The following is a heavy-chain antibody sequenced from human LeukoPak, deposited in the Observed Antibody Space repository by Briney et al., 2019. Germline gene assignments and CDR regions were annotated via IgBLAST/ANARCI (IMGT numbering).Heavy chain of an antibody. J-gene: IGHJ4*02. CDR3: ARQVDTTMALPDY. Sequence: AAVKVSCKASGYTFTSYGISWVRQAPGQGLEWMGWISAYNGNTNYAQKLQGRVTMTTDTSTSTAYMELRSLRSDDTAMFYCARQVDTTMALPDYWGQGTLVTVSS. CDR1: GYTFTSYG. CDR2: ISAYNGNT. V-gene: IGHV1-18*01. D-gene: IGHD5-18*01.